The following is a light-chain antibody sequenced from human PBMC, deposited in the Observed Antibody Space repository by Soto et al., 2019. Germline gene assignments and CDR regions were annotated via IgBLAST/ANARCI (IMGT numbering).Light chain of an antibody. CDR3: QQYDIWPPLT. CDR2: GAS. J-gene: IGKJ4*01. V-gene: IGKV3-15*01. Sequence: EIVVTQSPATLSVSPGERITLSCRASQSVRSNLAWYQQRPGQAPRLLIYGASTRATGIPARFSGSGSWKDFTLTISSLQSEDSAVYYCQQYDIWPPLTFGGGTKVEIK. CDR1: QSVRSN.